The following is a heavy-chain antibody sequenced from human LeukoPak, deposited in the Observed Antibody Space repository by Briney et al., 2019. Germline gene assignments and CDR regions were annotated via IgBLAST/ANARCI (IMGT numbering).Heavy chain of an antibody. CDR2: IKSKTDGETT. CDR3: STDLGTYYHGSQRLIPIDY. D-gene: IGHD3-10*01. Sequence: PGGSLRLSCVDSGFTFTNAWMSWVRQAPGKGLEWIGRIKSKTDGETTNYAEPVRGRFTISRDDSKSAVYLQMNSLKIEDTAVYYCSTDLGTYYHGSQRLIPIDYWGQGTLVTVSS. V-gene: IGHV3-15*01. J-gene: IGHJ4*02. CDR1: GFTFTNAW.